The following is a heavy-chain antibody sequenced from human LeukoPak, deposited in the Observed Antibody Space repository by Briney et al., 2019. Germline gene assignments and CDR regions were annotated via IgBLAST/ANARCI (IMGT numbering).Heavy chain of an antibody. CDR3: AKDNDSWDSRRGFDY. CDR2: VSDSGGRK. D-gene: IGHD1-26*01. CDR1: GFTFSGFG. V-gene: IGHV3-23*01. Sequence: GESLRLSCAASGFTFSGFGINWVRQAPGKGLEWVSSVSDSGGRKHYADSVKGRFTISRDNSKNTLYLQMNSLRAEDTAVYYCAKDNDSWDSRRGFDYWGQGTLVTVSS. J-gene: IGHJ4*02.